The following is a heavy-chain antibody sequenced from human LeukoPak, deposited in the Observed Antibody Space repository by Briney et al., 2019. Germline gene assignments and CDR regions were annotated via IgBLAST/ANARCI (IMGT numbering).Heavy chain of an antibody. D-gene: IGHD5-18*01. J-gene: IGHJ5*02. CDR1: GESISGYY. V-gene: IGHV4-38-2*02. CDR3: ARGDTAMEPNWFDP. Sequence: PSETLSLTCTVSGESISGYYWGWIRQPPGKGLEWIGSIYHSGSTYYNPSLKSRVTISVDTSKNQFSLKLSSVTAADTAVYYCARGDTAMEPNWFDPWGQGTLVTVSS. CDR2: IYHSGST.